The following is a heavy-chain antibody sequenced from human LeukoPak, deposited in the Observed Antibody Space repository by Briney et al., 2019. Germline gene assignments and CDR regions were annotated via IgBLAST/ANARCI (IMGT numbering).Heavy chain of an antibody. CDR3: TSKSNGQWNY. CDR1: GFTCSNAW. V-gene: IGHV3-15*01. Sequence: PGGSLRLSCAASGFTCSNAWMSWVRQAPGKGLEWVGRIKSKTDGGTTDYAAPVKGRFTMSRDDSKNTLYLQMNSLKTEDTAVYYCTSKSNGQWNYWGQGTLVTVSS. J-gene: IGHJ4*02. D-gene: IGHD4-11*01. CDR2: IKSKTDGGTT.